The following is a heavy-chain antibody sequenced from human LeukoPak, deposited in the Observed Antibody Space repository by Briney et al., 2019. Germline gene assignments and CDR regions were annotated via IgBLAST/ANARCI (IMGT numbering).Heavy chain of an antibody. J-gene: IGHJ4*02. V-gene: IGHV3-21*01. CDR2: ISSSSSNI. CDR1: GFTFSTYD. Sequence: GGSLRLSCAASGFTFSTYDMNWVRQAPGKGLEWVSSISSSSSNIYYADSVKGRFTISRDNAKNSLYLQMNSLRAEDTAVYYCARGPYNWNYINFDYWGQGTLVTVSS. D-gene: IGHD1-7*01. CDR3: ARGPYNWNYINFDY.